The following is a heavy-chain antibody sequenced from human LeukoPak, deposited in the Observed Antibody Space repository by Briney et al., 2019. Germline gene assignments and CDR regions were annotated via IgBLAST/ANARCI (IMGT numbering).Heavy chain of an antibody. V-gene: IGHV3-23*01. Sequence: PGGSLRLSCAVSGFTFSSYAMSWVRQAPGKGLEWVSGISASGGSTYYADSVKGRFTISRDNSKNTLCLQMNSLRADDTAVYYCAGSEGSSWNEIGYWGQGTLVTVSS. CDR1: GFTFSSYA. CDR2: ISASGGST. J-gene: IGHJ4*02. CDR3: AGSEGSSWNEIGY. D-gene: IGHD6-13*01.